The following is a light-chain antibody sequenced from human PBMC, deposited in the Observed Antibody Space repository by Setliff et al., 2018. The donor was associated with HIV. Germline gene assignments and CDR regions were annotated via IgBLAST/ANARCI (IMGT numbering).Light chain of an antibody. CDR2: DTS. CDR3: QQLNSYRT. J-gene: IGKJ1*01. V-gene: IGKV1-27*01. Sequence: DLQMTQSPSSLSASVGDRVTITCRASQGIGNYLAWYQQKPGKVPNLLIYDTSILRSGVPSRFSGSGSGTDFTLTISSLQAEDVATYFCQQLNSYRTFGQGTK. CDR1: QGIGNY.